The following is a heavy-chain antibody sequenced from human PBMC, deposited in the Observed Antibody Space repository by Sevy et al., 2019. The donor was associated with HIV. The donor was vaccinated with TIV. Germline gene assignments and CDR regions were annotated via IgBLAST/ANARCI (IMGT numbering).Heavy chain of an antibody. CDR3: AKDVGQWLGKDAFDV. D-gene: IGHD6-19*01. CDR1: GFTFDDYG. Sequence: GGSLRLSCAASGFTFDDYGINWVRQAPGKGLEWVSGISWNSGSIGYADSVKGRFTSSRDNAKNSLYLQMNSLRPDDTGLYYCAKDVGQWLGKDAFDVWGRGTMVTVSS. V-gene: IGHV3-9*01. J-gene: IGHJ3*01. CDR2: ISWNSGSI.